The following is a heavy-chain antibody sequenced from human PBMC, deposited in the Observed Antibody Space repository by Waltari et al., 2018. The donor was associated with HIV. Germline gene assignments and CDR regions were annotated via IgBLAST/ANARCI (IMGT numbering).Heavy chain of an antibody. J-gene: IGHJ4*02. CDR1: GFTFSSYD. CDR3: ARTLAQGWGLDY. Sequence: EVQLVESGGGFVQPGGSLRLSCAAAGFTFSSYDLPWVRQATGKGLEWVSAIGTAGDTYYPGSVKGRFTISRENAKNSLYLQMNSLRAEDTAVYYCARTLAQGWGLDYWGQGTLVTVSS. CDR2: IGTAGDT. V-gene: IGHV3-13*01. D-gene: IGHD3-16*01.